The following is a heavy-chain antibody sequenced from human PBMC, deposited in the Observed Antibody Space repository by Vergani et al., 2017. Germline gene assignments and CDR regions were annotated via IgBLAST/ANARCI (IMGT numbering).Heavy chain of an antibody. CDR3: AKDGSTYYDFWSGYLGH. CDR2: ISYDGSNK. J-gene: IGHJ4*02. V-gene: IGHV3-30*18. D-gene: IGHD3-3*01. CDR1: GFTFSSYG. Sequence: QVQLVESGGGVVQPGRSLRLSCAASGFTFSSYGMHWVRQAPGKGLEWVAVISYDGSNKYYADSVKGRFTISRDNSKNTLYLQMNSLRAEDTAVYYCAKDGSTYYDFWSGYLGHWGQGTLVTVSS.